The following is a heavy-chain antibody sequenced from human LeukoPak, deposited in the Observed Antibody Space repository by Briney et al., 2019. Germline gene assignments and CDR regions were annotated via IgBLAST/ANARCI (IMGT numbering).Heavy chain of an antibody. CDR3: ARGGAAMVNY. CDR2: ISSSGSTI. D-gene: IGHD5-18*01. V-gene: IGHV3-48*04. CDR1: GFTFSSSA. Sequence: GGSLRLSCAASGFTFSSSAIHWVRQAPGKGLEWVSYISSSGSTIYYADSVKGRLTISRDNAKNSLYLQMNSLRAEDTAVYYCARGGAAMVNYWGQGTLVTVSS. J-gene: IGHJ4*02.